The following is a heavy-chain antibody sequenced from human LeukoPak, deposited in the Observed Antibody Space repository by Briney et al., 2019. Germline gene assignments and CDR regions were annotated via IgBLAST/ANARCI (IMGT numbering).Heavy chain of an antibody. D-gene: IGHD6-13*01. CDR1: VYTFTGYY. Sequence: ASVNVSFKPSVYTFTGYYMHWLRQAPGQGLDWVGRINPNSGGTNYAQKFQGRVTMTRDTSISTAYMELSRLRSDDRAVYYCVRVRGEGIAALDYWGQGTLVTVSS. CDR2: INPNSGGT. J-gene: IGHJ4*02. CDR3: VRVRGEGIAALDY. V-gene: IGHV1-2*06.